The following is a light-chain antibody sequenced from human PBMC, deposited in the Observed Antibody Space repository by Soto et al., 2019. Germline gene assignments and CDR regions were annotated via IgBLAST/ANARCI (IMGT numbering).Light chain of an antibody. CDR2: AAS. V-gene: IGKV3-20*01. Sequence: IVLTQSPDTLSLSPGERATLSCRASQRVSSSQLVWYQQKPGQAPRLLIYAASSRATGIPDRFSGSGSGTDFTLTVSELETEDFAVYYCQHYANSVWTFGQGTKVEI. CDR3: QHYANSVWT. J-gene: IGKJ1*01. CDR1: QRVSSSQ.